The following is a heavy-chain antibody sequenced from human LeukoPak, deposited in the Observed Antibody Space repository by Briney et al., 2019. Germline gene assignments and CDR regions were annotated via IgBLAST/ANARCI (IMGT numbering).Heavy chain of an antibody. CDR1: GFTVSSNY. D-gene: IGHD3-22*01. Sequence: PGGSLRFSCAASGFTVSSNYMSWVRQAPGKGLEWVANIKQDGSEKYYVDSVKGRFTISRDNAKNSLYLQMNSLRAEDTAVYYCASNYDSSGYYALYGYWGQGTLVTVSS. V-gene: IGHV3-7*01. J-gene: IGHJ4*02. CDR2: IKQDGSEK. CDR3: ASNYDSSGYYALYGY.